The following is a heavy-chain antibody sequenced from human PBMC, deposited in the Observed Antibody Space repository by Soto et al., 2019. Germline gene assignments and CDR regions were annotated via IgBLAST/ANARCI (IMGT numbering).Heavy chain of an antibody. J-gene: IGHJ4*02. CDR1: GFTFSSHA. V-gene: IGHV3-23*01. D-gene: IGHD6-13*01. CDR2: LSDSGDSI. CDR3: AKVSSSWYAGFFDL. Sequence: EVQLLESGGGLVQPGRSLRLSCTASGFTFSSHAMTWVRQAPGKGLEWVSGLSDSGDSIYYADSVKGRFTIYRDNSMNTLYLQMNTLGVEDTAVYYGAKVSSSWYAGFFDLWGQGTLVTVSS.